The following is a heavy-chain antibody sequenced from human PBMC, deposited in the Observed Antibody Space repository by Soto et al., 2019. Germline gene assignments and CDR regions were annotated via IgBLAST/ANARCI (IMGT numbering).Heavy chain of an antibody. D-gene: IGHD3-3*01. CDR1: GGSFSGYY. V-gene: IGHV4-34*01. CDR2: INHSGST. Sequence: PSETLSLTCAVYGGSFSGYYWSWIRQPPGKGLEWIGEINHSGSTNYNPSLKSRVTISVDTSKNQFSLKLSSVTAADTAVYYCARGRAYYDFWSGYYKTTGYYYYYGMDVWGQGTTVT. CDR3: ARGRAYYDFWSGYYKTTGYYYYYGMDV. J-gene: IGHJ6*02.